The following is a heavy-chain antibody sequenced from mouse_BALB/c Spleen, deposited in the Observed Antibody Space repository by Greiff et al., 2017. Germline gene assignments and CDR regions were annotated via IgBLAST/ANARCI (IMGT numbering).Heavy chain of an antibody. V-gene: IGHV3-6*02. CDR2: ISYDGSN. D-gene: IGHD2-4*01. CDR1: GYSITSGYY. CDR3: ARGYDYLYAMDY. J-gene: IGHJ4*01. Sequence: EVQLVESGPGLVKPSQSLSLTCSVTGYSITSGYYWNWIRQFPGNKLEWMGYISYDGSNNYNPSLKNRISITRDTSKNQFFLKLNSVTTEDTATYYCARGYDYLYAMDYWGQGTSVTVSS.